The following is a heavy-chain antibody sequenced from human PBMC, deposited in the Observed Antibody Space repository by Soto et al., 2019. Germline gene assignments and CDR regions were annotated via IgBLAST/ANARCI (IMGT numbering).Heavy chain of an antibody. J-gene: IGHJ4*02. CDR2: IKSKTDGGTT. CDR1: RFTFSNAW. CDR3: TTDPNMYGDYPDY. V-gene: IGHV3-15*01. Sequence: EVQLVESGGGLVKPGGSLRLSCAASRFTFSNAWMSWVRQAPGKGLEWVGRIKSKTDGGTTDYAAPVKGRFTISRDDSKNTLYLQMNSLKTEDTAVYYCTTDPNMYGDYPDYWGQGTLVTVSS. D-gene: IGHD4-17*01.